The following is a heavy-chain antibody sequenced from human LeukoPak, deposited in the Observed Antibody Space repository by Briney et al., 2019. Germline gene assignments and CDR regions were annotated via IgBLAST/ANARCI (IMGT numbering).Heavy chain of an antibody. Sequence: SEALSLTCTVSGGSISSYYWSWIRQPPGKGLEWIGYIYYSGSTNYNPSLKSRVTISVDTSKNQFSLKLSSVTAADTAVYYCARMYSSGYDAFDIWGQGTMVTVSS. CDR1: GGSISSYY. D-gene: IGHD6-19*01. V-gene: IGHV4-59*01. J-gene: IGHJ3*02. CDR3: ARMYSSGYDAFDI. CDR2: IYYSGST.